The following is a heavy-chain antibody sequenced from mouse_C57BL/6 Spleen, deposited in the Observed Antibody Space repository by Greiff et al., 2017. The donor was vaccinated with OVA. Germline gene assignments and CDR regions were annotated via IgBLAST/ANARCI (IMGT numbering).Heavy chain of an antibody. CDR2: ISYDGSN. Sequence: EVKLMESGPGLVKPSQSLSLTCSVTGYSITSGYYWNWIRQFPGNKLEWMGYISYDGSNNYNPSLKNRISITRDTSKNQFFLKLNSVTTEDTATYYCARVPNLNWYFDVWGTGTTVTVSS. V-gene: IGHV3-6*01. D-gene: IGHD4-1*01. J-gene: IGHJ1*03. CDR1: GYSITSGYY. CDR3: ARVPNLNWYFDV.